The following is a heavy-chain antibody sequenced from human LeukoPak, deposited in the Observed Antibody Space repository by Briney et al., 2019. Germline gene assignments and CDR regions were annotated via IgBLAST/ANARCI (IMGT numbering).Heavy chain of an antibody. V-gene: IGHV3-43*02. Sequence: GGSLRLSCVASGLTFDDSTMHWVRQAPGKGLEWVSLISGDGGGTFYADSVKGRFSISRDNSKNSLYLQMNSLRPEDTAMYYCAKESGKFDYWGQGTLVAVSS. CDR2: ISGDGGGT. CDR3: AKESGKFDY. J-gene: IGHJ4*02. CDR1: GLTFDDST.